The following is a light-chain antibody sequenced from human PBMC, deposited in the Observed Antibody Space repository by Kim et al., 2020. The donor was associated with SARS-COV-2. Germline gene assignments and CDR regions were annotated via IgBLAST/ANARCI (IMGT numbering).Light chain of an antibody. J-gene: IGLJ1*01. V-gene: IGLV2-14*04. CDR1: SSDIGGYNY. CDR3: SSRTSSITYV. Sequence: GHSTAISCPGTSSDIGGYNYVSWFQQHPGKVPKVIIYDVNKRLSGVSDRFSGSKSGNTASLTISGLQTEDEADYYCSSRTSSITYVFGTGTKVTVL. CDR2: DVN.